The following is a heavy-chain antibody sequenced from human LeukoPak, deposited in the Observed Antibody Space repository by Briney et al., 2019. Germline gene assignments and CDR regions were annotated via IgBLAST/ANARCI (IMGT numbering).Heavy chain of an antibody. J-gene: IGHJ4*02. Sequence: PGGSLRLSCAASGFTFSSYSMNWVRQAPGKGLEWVSSISSSSSYIYYADSVKGRFTISRDNAKNSLYLQMNSLRAEDTAVYYCASQLGYCSSTSCYKGSDYWGQGTLVTVSS. CDR2: ISSSSSYI. V-gene: IGHV3-21*01. CDR3: ASQLGYCSSTSCYKGSDY. D-gene: IGHD2-2*02. CDR1: GFTFSSYS.